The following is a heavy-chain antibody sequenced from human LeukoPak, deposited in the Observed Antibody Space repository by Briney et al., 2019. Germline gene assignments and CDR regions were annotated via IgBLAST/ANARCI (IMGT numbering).Heavy chain of an antibody. CDR1: GGTFSSYA. Sequence: ASVKVSCTASGGTFSSYAISWVRQAPGQGLEWMGGTIPIFGTANYAQKFQGRVTITADESTSTAYMELSSLRSEDTAVYYCARVRIAAAAPYYYYYGMDVWGQGTTVTVSS. CDR2: TIPIFGTA. D-gene: IGHD6-13*01. V-gene: IGHV1-69*13. CDR3: ARVRIAAAAPYYYYYGMDV. J-gene: IGHJ6*02.